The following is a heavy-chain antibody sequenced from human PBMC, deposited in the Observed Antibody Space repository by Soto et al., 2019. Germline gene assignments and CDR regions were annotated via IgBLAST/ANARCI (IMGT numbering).Heavy chain of an antibody. Sequence: GGSLRVSCAGSGFTFRRFGMNWVRQAPGKRLEWVARISNDGSNEYYVDSVKGRFTISRDNSKNTLYLQMNSLRAEDTAVYYCAKDRIPYDSSGYYPFDYWGQGT. CDR1: GFTFRRFG. V-gene: IGHV3-30*18. CDR2: ISNDGSNE. J-gene: IGHJ4*02. D-gene: IGHD3-22*01. CDR3: AKDRIPYDSSGYYPFDY.